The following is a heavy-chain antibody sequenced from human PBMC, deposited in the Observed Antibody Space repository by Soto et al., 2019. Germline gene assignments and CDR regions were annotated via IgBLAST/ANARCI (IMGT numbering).Heavy chain of an antibody. CDR1: GFTFSSYA. CDR2: ISGSGGST. V-gene: IGHV3-23*01. CDR3: AKDPYSGSYDAFDI. Sequence: GGSLRLSCAASGFTFSSYAMSWVRQAPGKGLEWDSAISGSGGSTYYADSVKGRFTISIDNSQNTLYLQMNSLRADDTAVYYCAKDPYSGSYDAFDIWGQGTMVTVSS. J-gene: IGHJ3*02. D-gene: IGHD1-26*01.